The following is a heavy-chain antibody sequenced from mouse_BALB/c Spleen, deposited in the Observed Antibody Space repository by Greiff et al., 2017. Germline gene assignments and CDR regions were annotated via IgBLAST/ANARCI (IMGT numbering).Heavy chain of an antibody. Sequence: QVQLKESGPGLVAPSQSLSITCTVSGFSLTSYGVHWVRQSPGKGLEWLGVIWAGGSTNYNSALMSRLSISKDNSKSQVFLKMNSLQTDDTAMYYCARANYDAMDYWGQGTSVTVSS. CDR1: GFSLTSYG. V-gene: IGHV2-9*02. CDR2: IWAGGST. CDR3: ARANYDAMDY. J-gene: IGHJ4*01.